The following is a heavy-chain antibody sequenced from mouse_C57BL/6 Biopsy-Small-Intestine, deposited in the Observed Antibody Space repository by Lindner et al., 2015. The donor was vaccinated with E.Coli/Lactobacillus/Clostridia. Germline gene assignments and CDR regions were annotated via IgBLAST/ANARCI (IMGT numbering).Heavy chain of an antibody. CDR2: INPNNGGT. CDR3: ARGDLGAMDY. Sequence: VQLQESGPELVKPGASVKISCKASGYTFTDYYMNWVKQSHGKSLEWIGDINPNNGGTSYNQKFKGKATLTVNKSSSTAYMELRSLTPEDSAVYYCARGDLGAMDYWGQGTSVTVSS. CDR1: GYTFTDYY. V-gene: IGHV1-26*01. J-gene: IGHJ4*01.